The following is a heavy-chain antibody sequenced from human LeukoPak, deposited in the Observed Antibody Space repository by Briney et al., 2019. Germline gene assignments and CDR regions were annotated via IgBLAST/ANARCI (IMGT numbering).Heavy chain of an antibody. Sequence: GGSLRLSCAASGFTFSSYSMNWVRQAPGKGLEWVSSISSSSSYIYYADSVKGRFTISRDNAKNSVSLQMNSLRAEDTAVYYCARIYLKLASASWGQGTLVTVSS. CDR1: GFTFSSYS. J-gene: IGHJ5*02. CDR3: ARIYLKLASAS. D-gene: IGHD3-10*01. CDR2: ISSSSSYI. V-gene: IGHV3-21*04.